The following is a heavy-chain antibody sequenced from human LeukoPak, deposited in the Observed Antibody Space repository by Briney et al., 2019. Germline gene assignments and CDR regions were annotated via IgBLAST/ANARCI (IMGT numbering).Heavy chain of an antibody. CDR2: ISGSGGST. CDR3: AKDHDILTGLFDY. CDR1: GFTFSSYA. V-gene: IGHV3-23*01. J-gene: IGHJ4*02. D-gene: IGHD3-9*01. Sequence: GGSLRLSCAASGFTFSSYAMSWARQAPGKGLEWVSAISGSGGSTYYADSVKGRFTISRDNSKNTLYLQMNSLRAEDTAVYYCAKDHDILTGLFDYWGQGTLVTVSS.